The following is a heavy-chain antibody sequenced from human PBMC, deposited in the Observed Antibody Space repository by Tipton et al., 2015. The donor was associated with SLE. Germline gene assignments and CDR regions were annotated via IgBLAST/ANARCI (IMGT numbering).Heavy chain of an antibody. J-gene: IGHJ4*02. CDR1: GFTFTTYW. Sequence: SLRLSCAASGFTFTTYWMSWVRQAPGKGLEWVANIKVDGGERNYVDSVKGRFIISRDNARNSVYLQMNSLRVEDTAVYYCTRENWFIDYWGQGALVTVSS. CDR3: TRENWFIDY. CDR2: IKVDGGER. D-gene: IGHD3-9*01. V-gene: IGHV3-7*01.